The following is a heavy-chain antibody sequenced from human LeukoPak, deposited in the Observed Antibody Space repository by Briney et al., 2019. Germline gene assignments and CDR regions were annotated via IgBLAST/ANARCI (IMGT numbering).Heavy chain of an antibody. CDR2: ISTYNGNT. V-gene: IGHV1-18*01. CDR1: GYTFTSYG. D-gene: IGHD6-13*01. Sequence: ASVKVSCKASGYTFTSYGISWVRQAPGQGLEWMGWISTYNGNTNYAQKLQGRVTMTTDTSTSTAYMELRSLRSDDTAVYYCARDLGYSSSWGFDYWGQGTLVTVSS. CDR3: ARDLGYSSSWGFDY. J-gene: IGHJ4*02.